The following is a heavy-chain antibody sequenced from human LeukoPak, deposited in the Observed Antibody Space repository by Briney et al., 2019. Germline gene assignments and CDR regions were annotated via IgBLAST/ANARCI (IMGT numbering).Heavy chain of an antibody. Sequence: GGSLRLSCAASGFTFSTYGMHWVRQAPGKGLEWVAFIRYDGSNKYYADSVKGRFTISRDNSKNTLYLQMNSLRAEDTAVYYCAKEHGRGGYVPHRAYCSSTSCYQDFDYWGQGTLVTVSS. CDR2: IRYDGSNK. D-gene: IGHD2-2*01. V-gene: IGHV3-30*02. CDR1: GFTFSTYG. J-gene: IGHJ4*02. CDR3: AKEHGRGGYVPHRAYCSSTSCYQDFDY.